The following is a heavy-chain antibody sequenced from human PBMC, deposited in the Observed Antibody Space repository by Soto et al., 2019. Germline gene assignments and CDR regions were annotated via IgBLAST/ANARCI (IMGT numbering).Heavy chain of an antibody. CDR1: GFPFGSHG. CDR2: IWYDGSHK. V-gene: IGHV3-33*01. Sequence: QVQVVESGGGVVQSGRSLRLSCEASGFPFGSHGMHWVRQAPGKGLEWVAFIWYDGSHKDYAASVRGRFTISKDDSKNTLYLEMDNLRGEATAIYYGARDVAATGAARWLDPWGQGTLVSVSS. CDR3: ARDVAATGAARWLDP. J-gene: IGHJ5*02. D-gene: IGHD6-13*01.